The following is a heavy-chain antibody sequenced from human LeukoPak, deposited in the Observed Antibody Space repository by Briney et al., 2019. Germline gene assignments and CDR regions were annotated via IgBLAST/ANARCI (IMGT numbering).Heavy chain of an antibody. CDR2: IIPVLGIA. CDR3: ASTSYYYDSSGYYGIDY. V-gene: IGHV1-69*04. CDR1: GGTLSSYA. Sequence: SVKVSCKASGGTLSSYAISWVRQAPGQGLEWMGRIIPVLGIANYAQKFQGRVTITADKSTSTAYMELSSLRSEDTAVYYRASTSYYYDSSGYYGIDYWGQGTLVTVSS. J-gene: IGHJ4*02. D-gene: IGHD3-22*01.